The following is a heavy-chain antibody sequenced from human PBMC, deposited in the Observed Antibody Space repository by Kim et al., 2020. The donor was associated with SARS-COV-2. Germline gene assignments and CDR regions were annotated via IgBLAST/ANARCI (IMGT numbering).Heavy chain of an antibody. V-gene: IGHV1-69*01. Sequence: NYAQKFQGRVTITADASTSTAYMELSSLRSEDTAVYYCAREWQYQLPPTVWGQGTTVTVSS. J-gene: IGHJ6*02. CDR3: AREWQYQLPPTV. D-gene: IGHD2-2*01.